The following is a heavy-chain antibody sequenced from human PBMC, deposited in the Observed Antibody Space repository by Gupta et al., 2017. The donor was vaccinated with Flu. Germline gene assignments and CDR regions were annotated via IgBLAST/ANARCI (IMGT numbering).Heavy chain of an antibody. J-gene: IGHJ4*02. D-gene: IGHD6-19*01. Sequence: AASGFSFSTSGIHWVRQAPGKGLEWVAVIWYDGSNSYNADSVEGRFTISRDNSKNTLYLQMNSLRAEDTALYYCERGIYSAWNTFDYWGQGTLVTVSA. CDR2: IWYDGSNS. CDR1: GFSFSTSG. V-gene: IGHV3-33*01. CDR3: ERGIYSAWNTFDY.